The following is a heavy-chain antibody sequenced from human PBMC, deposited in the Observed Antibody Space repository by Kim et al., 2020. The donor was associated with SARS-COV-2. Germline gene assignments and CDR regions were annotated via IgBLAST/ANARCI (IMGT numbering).Heavy chain of an antibody. CDR3: ARGRAYYYGSGSYYHAFDI. J-gene: IGHJ3*02. CDR2: INPSGGST. Sequence: ASVKVSCKASGYTFTSYYMHWVRQAPGQGLEWMGIINPSGGSTSYAQKFQGRVTMTRDTSTSTVYMELSSLRSEDTAVYYCARGRAYYYGSGSYYHAFDIWGQGTMVTVSS. D-gene: IGHD3-10*01. CDR1: GYTFTSYY. V-gene: IGHV1-46*01.